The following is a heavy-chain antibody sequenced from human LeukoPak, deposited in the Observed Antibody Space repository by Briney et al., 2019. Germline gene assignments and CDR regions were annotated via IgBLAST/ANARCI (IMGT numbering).Heavy chain of an antibody. V-gene: IGHV4-30-4*08. CDR1: GGSISSGDYY. J-gene: IGHJ4*02. D-gene: IGHD1-1*01. CDR3: AREAINWNYRDY. CDR2: IYYSGST. Sequence: SETLSLTCTVSGGSISSGDYYWSWIRQPPGKGLEWIGYIYYSGSTYYNPSLKSRVTISVDTSKNQFSLKLCSVTAADTAVYYCAREAINWNYRDYWGQGTLVTVSS.